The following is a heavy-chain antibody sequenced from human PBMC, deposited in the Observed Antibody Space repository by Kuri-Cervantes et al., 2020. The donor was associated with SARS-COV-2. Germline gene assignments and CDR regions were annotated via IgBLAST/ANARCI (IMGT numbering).Heavy chain of an antibody. Sequence: GESLKISCVASGFTFSSYEMNWVRQAPGKGLGWVSYISSSGSTIYYADSVKGRFTISRDNAKNSLYLQMNSLRAEDTAVYYCARTYDFWSGYSSALIDYWGQGTLVTVSS. CDR2: ISSSGSTI. CDR3: ARTYDFWSGYSSALIDY. J-gene: IGHJ4*02. D-gene: IGHD3-3*01. V-gene: IGHV3-48*03. CDR1: GFTFSSYE.